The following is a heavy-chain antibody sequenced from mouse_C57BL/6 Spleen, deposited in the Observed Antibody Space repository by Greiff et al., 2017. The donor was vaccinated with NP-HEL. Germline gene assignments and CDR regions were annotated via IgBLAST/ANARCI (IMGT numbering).Heavy chain of an antibody. D-gene: IGHD2-3*01. Sequence: DVHLVESGGGLVQPGGSLSLSCAASGFTFTDYYMSWVRQPPGKALEWLGFIRNKANGYTTEYSASVKGRFTISRDNSQSILYLQMNALRAEDSATYYCARRGLLLGAMDYWGQGTSVTVSS. CDR3: ARRGLLLGAMDY. CDR2: IRNKANGYTT. J-gene: IGHJ4*01. CDR1: GFTFTDYY. V-gene: IGHV7-3*01.